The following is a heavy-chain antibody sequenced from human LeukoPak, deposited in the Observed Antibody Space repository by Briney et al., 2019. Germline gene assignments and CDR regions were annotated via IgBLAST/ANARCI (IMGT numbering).Heavy chain of an antibody. Sequence: GGSLRLSCAASGFTFNTYTINWVRQAPGQGLEWVSSISSSSTYIYYADSVKGRFTISRDNAKNSLCLQMNSLRAEDTAVYYCARETYCSSASCAIDYWGRGTLVTVSS. J-gene: IGHJ4*02. CDR2: ISSSSTYI. D-gene: IGHD2-2*01. CDR3: ARETYCSSASCAIDY. CDR1: GFTFNTYT. V-gene: IGHV3-21*01.